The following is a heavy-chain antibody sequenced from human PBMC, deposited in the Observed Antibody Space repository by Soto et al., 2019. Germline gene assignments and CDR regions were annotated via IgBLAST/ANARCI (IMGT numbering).Heavy chain of an antibody. J-gene: IGHJ5*02. V-gene: IGHV4-59*01. CDR1: GGSISSYY. CDR2: IYYSGST. D-gene: IGHD1-26*01. CDR3: ARSLYNGSYTNWFDP. Sequence: PSETLSLTCTVSGGSISSYYCSWFRQPPGKGLEYIGYIYYSGSTNYNPPLKSRVTISVDTSKKQFSLKLSSVTAADTAVYYCARSLYNGSYTNWFDPWGQGTLVTVSS.